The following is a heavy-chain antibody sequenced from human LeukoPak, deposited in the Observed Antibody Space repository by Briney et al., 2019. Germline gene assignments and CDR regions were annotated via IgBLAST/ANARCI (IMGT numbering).Heavy chain of an antibody. CDR1: GFTFSSYG. CDR3: ARGYGNYGY. D-gene: IGHD4-11*01. Sequence: GGSLRLSCAASGFTFSSYGMHWVRQAPGKGLEWVAVISYDGSNKYYADSVKGRFTISRDNSKNTLYLQMNSLRAEDTAVYYCARGYGNYGYWGQGTLVTVSS. CDR2: ISYDGSNK. V-gene: IGHV3-30*03. J-gene: IGHJ4*02.